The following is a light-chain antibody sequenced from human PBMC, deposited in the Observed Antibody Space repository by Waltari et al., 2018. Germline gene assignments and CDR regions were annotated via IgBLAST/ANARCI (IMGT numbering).Light chain of an antibody. J-gene: IGLJ2*01. V-gene: IGLV1-44*01. Sequence: QSVSTQPHSASGTPGQRLIISCSGSSSNSGRNTVDCYQQVPGTAPRLVIFINDQRPSGVPDRFSASKSGTSASLAISGLQSEDEADYYCAEWDDSLSAWLFGGGTKLTVL. CDR1: SSNSGRNT. CDR2: IND. CDR3: AEWDDSLSAWL.